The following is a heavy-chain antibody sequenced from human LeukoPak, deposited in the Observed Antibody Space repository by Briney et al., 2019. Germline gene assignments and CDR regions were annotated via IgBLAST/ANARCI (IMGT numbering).Heavy chain of an antibody. J-gene: IGHJ4*02. Sequence: QPGGSLRLSCAASGFTFSSYEMNWVRQAPGKGLEWVSYISSSGSTIYYADSVKGRFTISRDNAKNSLYLQMNSPRAEDTAVYYCARATYDSSGYPPDYWGQGTLVTVSS. CDR2: ISSSGSTI. D-gene: IGHD3-22*01. CDR3: ARATYDSSGYPPDY. CDR1: GFTFSSYE. V-gene: IGHV3-48*03.